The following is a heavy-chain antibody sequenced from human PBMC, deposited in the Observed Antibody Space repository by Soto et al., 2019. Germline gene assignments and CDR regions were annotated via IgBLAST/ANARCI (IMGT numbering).Heavy chain of an antibody. CDR1: GYTFTSYL. D-gene: IGHD5-18*01. CDR3: ATPGYRYACFDF. Sequence: GEALKMSCHGSGYTFTSYLIAWVRQMPGKGLEGMGLIYPGDADSRYNPSFQGQVTISADRAMNTSYLQWSSLKASAPAMYYGATPGYRYACFDFWGQGTVVTVSS. V-gene: IGHV5-51*01. J-gene: IGHJ4*02. CDR2: IYPGDADS.